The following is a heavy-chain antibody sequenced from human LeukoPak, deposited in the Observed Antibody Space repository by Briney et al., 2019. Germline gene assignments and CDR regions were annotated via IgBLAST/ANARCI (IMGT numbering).Heavy chain of an antibody. J-gene: IGHJ4*02. D-gene: IGHD5-24*01. CDR3: ARTRDGYNQYYFDY. CDR2: IYHSGST. V-gene: IGHV4-30-2*01. CDR1: GGSISSGGSS. Sequence: SQTLSLTCAVSGGSISSGGSSWSWIRQTPGKGLERVGYIYHSGSTYYNPSLKSRVTISVDRSKNQFSLKLSSVTAADTAVYYCARTRDGYNQYYFDYWGQGTLVTVSS.